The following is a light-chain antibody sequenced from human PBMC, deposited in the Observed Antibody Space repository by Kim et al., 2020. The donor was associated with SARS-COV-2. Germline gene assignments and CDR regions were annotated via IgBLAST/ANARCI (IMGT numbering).Light chain of an antibody. J-gene: IGKJ1*01. V-gene: IGKV1D-16*01. Sequence: DIQMTQSPSSLSASVGDRVTITCRASQGINSWLAWYQQKPEKAPKSLVFAASSLQSDVPARFSGSGSGTEFTLTISSLQPEDSATYYGQQYHSYPWTFGQGTKVDIK. CDR2: AAS. CDR3: QQYHSYPWT. CDR1: QGINSW.